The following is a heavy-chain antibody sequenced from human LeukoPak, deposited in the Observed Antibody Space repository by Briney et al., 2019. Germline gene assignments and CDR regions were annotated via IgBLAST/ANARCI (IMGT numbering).Heavy chain of an antibody. CDR2: IYTSGST. CDR1: GGSISSGSYY. J-gene: IGHJ5*02. V-gene: IGHV4-61*02. D-gene: IGHD6-19*01. CDR3: ARPTSSGWFDP. Sequence: SQTLSLTCTVSGGSISSGSYYWSWIRQPAGTGLEWIGRIYTSGSTNYNPSLKCRVTISVDTSKNQFSLKLSSVTAADTAVYYCARPTSSGWFDPWGQGTLVTVSS.